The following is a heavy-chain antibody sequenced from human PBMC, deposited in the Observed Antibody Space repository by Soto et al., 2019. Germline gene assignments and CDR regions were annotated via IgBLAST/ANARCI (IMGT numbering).Heavy chain of an antibody. CDR3: ARGSITITYYFDY. J-gene: IGHJ4*02. CDR1: GGSFSGYY. Sequence: PSETLSLTCAVYGGSFSGYYWSWIRQPPGKGLEWNGEINHSGSTNYNPSLKSRVTISVDTSKNQFSLKLSFVTAADTAVYYCARGSITITYYFDYWGQGTLVTVSS. V-gene: IGHV4-34*01. D-gene: IGHD3-10*01. CDR2: INHSGST.